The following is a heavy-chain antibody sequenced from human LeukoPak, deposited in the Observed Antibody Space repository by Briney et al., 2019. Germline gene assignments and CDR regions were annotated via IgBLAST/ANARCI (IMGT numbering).Heavy chain of an antibody. J-gene: IGHJ4*02. CDR2: IKQDGSEK. Sequence: GGSLRLSCAASGFPFSDSWMNWVRQAPGKGPEWVAIIKQDGSEKFYVDSVKGRFTISRDNAKNSLYLQMNSLRAEDTAVYFCAREGASGSYLDYWGQGTLVTVSS. D-gene: IGHD3-10*01. CDR1: GFPFSDSW. CDR3: AREGASGSYLDY. V-gene: IGHV3-7*01.